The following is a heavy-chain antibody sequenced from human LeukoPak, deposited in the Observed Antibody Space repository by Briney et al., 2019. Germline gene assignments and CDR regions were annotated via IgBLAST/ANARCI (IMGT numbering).Heavy chain of an antibody. D-gene: IGHD3-22*01. Sequence: PSETLSLTCAVYGGSFSGYYWSWIRQPAGKGLEWIGRIYTSGSTNYNPSLKSRVAMSVDTSKNQFSLKLSSVTAADTAVYYCAGARRITMIVVVTPDWYFDLWGRGTLVTVSS. J-gene: IGHJ2*01. V-gene: IGHV4-59*10. CDR1: GGSFSGYY. CDR3: AGARRITMIVVVTPDWYFDL. CDR2: IYTSGST.